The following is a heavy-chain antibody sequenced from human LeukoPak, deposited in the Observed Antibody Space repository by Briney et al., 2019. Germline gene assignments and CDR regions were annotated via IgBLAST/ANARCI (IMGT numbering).Heavy chain of an antibody. D-gene: IGHD2-21*02. V-gene: IGHV4-34*01. Sequence: PSETLSLTCAVYNGFDSYYMTIVRQPPGKGLEWVGEITYRGSGNYSPSLKGRATISINVSQRQFSLSLRSVTAADTATYYCGVYGGDWRFDFWGQGTPITVSS. J-gene: IGHJ4*02. CDR1: NGFDSYY. CDR2: ITYRGSG. CDR3: GVYGGDWRFDF.